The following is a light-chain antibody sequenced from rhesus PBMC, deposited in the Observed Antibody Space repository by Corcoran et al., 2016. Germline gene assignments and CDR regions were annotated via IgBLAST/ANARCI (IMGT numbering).Light chain of an antibody. Sequence: DIQLTQSPSSLSASVGDRVTITCRASQGISSYLAWYQQKSGKAPKLLIYDASNLQSGVPSRFSGSGSGTEFTLTISSLQPEDFATYYCQHGYGTPYSFGQGTKVEIK. J-gene: IGKJ2*01. CDR2: DAS. V-gene: IGKV1-38*01. CDR3: QHGYGTPYS. CDR1: QGISSY.